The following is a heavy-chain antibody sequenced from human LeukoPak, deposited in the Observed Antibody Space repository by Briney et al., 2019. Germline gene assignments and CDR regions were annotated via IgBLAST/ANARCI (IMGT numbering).Heavy chain of an antibody. CDR1: GFTFSTFW. J-gene: IGHJ4*02. V-gene: IGHV3-7*01. D-gene: IGHD3-10*01. CDR2: IKEDGSEK. CDR3: RGVRTHYSYFAWDYFDY. Sequence: GGSLRLSCAASGFTFSTFWMSRVRQAPGKGLEWVANIKEDGSEKYYVDSVKGPFTISRDNAKNSLYLQMNSLRAEDTAVYYCRGVRTHYSYFAWDYFDYWGQGTLVTVSS.